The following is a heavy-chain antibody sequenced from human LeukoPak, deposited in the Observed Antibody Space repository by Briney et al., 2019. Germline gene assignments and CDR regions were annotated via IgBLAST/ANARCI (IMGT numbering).Heavy chain of an antibody. CDR2: IYTSGST. J-gene: IGHJ4*02. D-gene: IGHD5-12*01. CDR3: ARDQSGWLNYYFDY. Sequence: PSETLSLTCTVSGGSISSYYWSWIRQPAGMGLEWIGRIYTSGSTNYNPSLKSRVTMSVDTSKNQFSLKLSSVTAADTAVYYCARDQSGWLNYYFDYWGQGTLVTVSP. CDR1: GGSISSYY. V-gene: IGHV4-4*07.